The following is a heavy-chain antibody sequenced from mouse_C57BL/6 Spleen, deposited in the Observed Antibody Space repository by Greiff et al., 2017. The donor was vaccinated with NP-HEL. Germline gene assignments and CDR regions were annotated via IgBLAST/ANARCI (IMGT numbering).Heavy chain of an antibody. CDR2: IYPGSGST. Sequence: QVQLKQPGAELVKPGASVKMSCKASGYTFTSYWITWVKQRPGQGLEWIGDIYPGSGSTNYNEKFKSKATLTVDTSSSTAYMQLSSLTSEDSAVYYCATVTGTDAMDYWGQGTSVTVSS. J-gene: IGHJ4*01. V-gene: IGHV1-55*01. CDR3: ATVTGTDAMDY. CDR1: GYTFTSYW. D-gene: IGHD4-1*01.